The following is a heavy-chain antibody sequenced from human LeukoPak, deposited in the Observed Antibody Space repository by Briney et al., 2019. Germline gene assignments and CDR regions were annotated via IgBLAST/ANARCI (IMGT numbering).Heavy chain of an antibody. Sequence: GESLKISCKGSGYSCNIYWIAWVRQMPGKGLEWMGIIYPGDSDTRHSPSFQGQVTISADKSISTAYLQWSSLKASDTAIYYCARLSGSYYSPMDVWGKGTAVTISS. V-gene: IGHV5-51*01. CDR2: IYPGDSDT. J-gene: IGHJ6*03. D-gene: IGHD1-26*01. CDR1: GYSCNIYW. CDR3: ARLSGSYYSPMDV.